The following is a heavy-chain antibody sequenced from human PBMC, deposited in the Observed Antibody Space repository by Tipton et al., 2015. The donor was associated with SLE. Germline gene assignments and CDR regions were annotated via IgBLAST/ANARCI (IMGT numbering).Heavy chain of an antibody. CDR3: ARGNQHSGYDGFDY. D-gene: IGHD5-12*01. Sequence: TLSLTCTVSGGSISSHYWTWFRQPPGKGLEWIGYLYYSGNAKYNHSLKRRVTISGDTSKNQFSLKLSSVTAADTAIYYCARGNQHSGYDGFDYWGQGTLVTVSS. CDR2: LYYSGNA. J-gene: IGHJ4*02. V-gene: IGHV4-59*11. CDR1: GGSISSHY.